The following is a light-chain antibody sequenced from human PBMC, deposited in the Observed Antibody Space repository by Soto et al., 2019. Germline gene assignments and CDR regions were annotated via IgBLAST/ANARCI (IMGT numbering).Light chain of an antibody. CDR2: AAS. J-gene: IGKJ1*01. CDR1: QGISSW. Sequence: DIQMTQSPSSVSASVGDRVTITCRASQGISSWLAWYQQKPGKAHKVLIYAASSLQSGVTSRFRGSGSGTDFTLPVSSLQPEDFAPYYCQQANRLPWTFGQGTMVEIK. V-gene: IGKV1-12*01. CDR3: QQANRLPWT.